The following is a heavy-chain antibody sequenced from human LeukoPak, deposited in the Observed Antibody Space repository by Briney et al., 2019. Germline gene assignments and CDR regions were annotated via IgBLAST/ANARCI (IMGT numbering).Heavy chain of an antibody. Sequence: GGSLRLSCAASGFTFSSYGMHWVRQAPGKGLEWVAVISYDGSNKYYADSVKGRFTISRDNSKNTLYLQMNSLRAEDTAVYYYAKDGLELRLVDYWGQGTLVTVSS. V-gene: IGHV3-30*18. D-gene: IGHD1-7*01. CDR3: AKDGLELRLVDY. J-gene: IGHJ4*02. CDR2: ISYDGSNK. CDR1: GFTFSSYG.